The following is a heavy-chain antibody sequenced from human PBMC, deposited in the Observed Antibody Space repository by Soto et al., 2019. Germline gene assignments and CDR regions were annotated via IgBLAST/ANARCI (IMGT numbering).Heavy chain of an antibody. Sequence: GETLKISCAASGFTFSSYSMNWVRQAPGKGLEWVSYISSSSTIYYADSVKGRFTISRDNAKNSLYLQMNSLRDEDTAVYYCARDAGITIFVWFDPWGQGTLVTVSS. CDR3: ARDAGITIFVWFDP. J-gene: IGHJ5*02. V-gene: IGHV3-48*02. CDR2: ISSSSTI. CDR1: GFTFSSYS. D-gene: IGHD3-3*01.